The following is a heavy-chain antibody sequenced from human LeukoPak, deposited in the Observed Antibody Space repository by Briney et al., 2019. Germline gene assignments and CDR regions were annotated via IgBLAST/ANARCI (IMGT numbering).Heavy chain of an antibody. CDR1: GYTLTSYY. V-gene: IGHV1-46*01. J-gene: IGHJ3*02. CDR2: INPTVGDT. CDR3: ARYGFSSSWQGGWHAFDI. D-gene: IGHD6-13*01. Sequence: ASVKVSCEASGYTLTSYYMHWVRQAPGQGLEWMGIINPTVGDTIYAQKFQGRVTMTRDMSTSTVYMELSSLRSDDTAVYYCARYGFSSSWQGGWHAFDIWGQGTMVTVSS.